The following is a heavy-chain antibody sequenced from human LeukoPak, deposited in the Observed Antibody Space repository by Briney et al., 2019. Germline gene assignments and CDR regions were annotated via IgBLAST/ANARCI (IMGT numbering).Heavy chain of an antibody. J-gene: IGHJ4*02. CDR1: GFTFSSYA. D-gene: IGHD1-26*01. CDR2: ISYDGSNK. CDR3: ARAKYGSYYPVGYL. V-gene: IGHV3-30*03. Sequence: PGGSLRLSCAASGFTFSSYAMSWVRQAPGKGLEWVAVISYDGSNKYYADSVKGRFTISRDNSKNTLYLQMNSLRAEDTAVYYCARAKYGSYYPVGYLWGQGTLVTVSS.